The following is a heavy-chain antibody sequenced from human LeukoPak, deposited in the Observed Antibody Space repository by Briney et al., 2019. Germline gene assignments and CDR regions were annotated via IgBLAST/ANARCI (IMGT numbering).Heavy chain of an antibody. CDR3: ARDYYSENWFDP. V-gene: IGHV1-18*01. J-gene: IGHJ5*02. D-gene: IGHD3-22*01. Sequence: ASVKVSCKAPGGTFSSYTISWVRQAPGQGLERMGWISAYNGNTNYAQKLQGRVTMTTDTSTSTAYMELRSLRSDDTAVYYCARDYYSENWFDPWGQGTLVTVSS. CDR1: GGTFSSYT. CDR2: ISAYNGNT.